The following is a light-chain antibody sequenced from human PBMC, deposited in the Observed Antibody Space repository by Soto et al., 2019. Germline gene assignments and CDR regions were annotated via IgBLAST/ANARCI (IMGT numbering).Light chain of an antibody. CDR3: QQLNSYQYT. V-gene: IGKV1-9*01. Sequence: IQLTQSPSSLSASVGDRVTITCRASQGISSYLAWYQQKPGKAPKLLIYAASTLQSGVPSRFSGSGSGTDFTLNISSLQPEDFATYCCQQLNSYQYTFGQGNKLEIK. J-gene: IGKJ2*01. CDR2: AAS. CDR1: QGISSY.